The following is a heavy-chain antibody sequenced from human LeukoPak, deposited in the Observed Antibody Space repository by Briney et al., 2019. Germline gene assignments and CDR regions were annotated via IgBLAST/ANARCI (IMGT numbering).Heavy chain of an antibody. J-gene: IGHJ5*02. Sequence: QPSETLSLTCTVSGGSISSSTYYWGWIRQPPGKGLEWIGTIYYRGSTYYNPSLKSRVTISVDTSKNQFSLKLTSVTAADTAVYYCARLGRTYYDFWSGPWGQGTLVTVSS. CDR1: GGSISSSTYY. CDR3: ARLGRTYYDFWSGP. D-gene: IGHD3-3*01. CDR2: IYYRGST. V-gene: IGHV4-39*01.